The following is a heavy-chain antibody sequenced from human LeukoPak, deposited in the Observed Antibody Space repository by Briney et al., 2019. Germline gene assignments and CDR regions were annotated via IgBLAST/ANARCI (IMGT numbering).Heavy chain of an antibody. V-gene: IGHV1-2*02. CDR1: GYTFTGYY. CDR2: INPNSGGT. CDR3: ARDQSDYYDILTGLQDAFDI. J-gene: IGHJ3*02. Sequence: APVKVSCKASGYTFTGYYMHWVRQAPGQGLEWMGWINPNSGGTNYAQKFQGRVTMTRDTSISTAYMELSRLRSDDTAVYYCARDQSDYYDILTGLQDAFDIWGQGTMVTVSS. D-gene: IGHD3-9*01.